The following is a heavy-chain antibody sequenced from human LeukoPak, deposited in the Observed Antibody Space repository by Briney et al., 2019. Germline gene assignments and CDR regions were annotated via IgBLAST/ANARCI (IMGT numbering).Heavy chain of an antibody. CDR1: GYSFTSYW. V-gene: IGHV5-51*01. J-gene: IGHJ4*02. CDR3: ARQTPVDTAMVTSMDY. D-gene: IGHD5-18*01. CDR2: IYPGDSDT. Sequence: GESLKISXKGSGYSFTSYWIGWVRQMPGKGREWMGIIYPGDSDTRYSPSFQGQVTISADKSISTAYLQWSSLKASDTAMYYCARQTPVDTAMVTSMDYWGQGTLVTVSS.